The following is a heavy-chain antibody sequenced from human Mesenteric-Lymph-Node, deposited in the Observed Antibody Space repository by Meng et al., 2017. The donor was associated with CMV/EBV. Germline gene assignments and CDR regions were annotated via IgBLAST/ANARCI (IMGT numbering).Heavy chain of an antibody. CDR2: IIPLFGTT. J-gene: IGHJ4*02. V-gene: IGHV1-69*05. D-gene: IGHD3-22*01. Sequence: SGRPFRRYALLWVRPAPGQGLAWVGGIIPLFGTTNYAQKFQGRVTITTDESSTTAYMELSSLRSEDTAVYYCARELEDYYDRSGYFEYWGQGTLVTVSS. CDR3: ARELEDYYDRSGYFEY. CDR1: GRPFRRYA.